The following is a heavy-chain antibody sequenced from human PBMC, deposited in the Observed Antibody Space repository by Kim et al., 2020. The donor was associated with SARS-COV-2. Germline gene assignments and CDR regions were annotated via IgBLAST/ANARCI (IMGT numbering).Heavy chain of an antibody. CDR1: GFTFSSYA. Sequence: GGSLRLSCAASGFTFSSYAMTWVRQAPGKGLEWVSAISGSAGSTYYADSVKGRFTVSRDNSKNTLYLQMNSLRAEDTAVYYCAKGIAVAGTATPKYYFDYWGQGTLVTVSS. J-gene: IGHJ4*02. V-gene: IGHV3-23*01. D-gene: IGHD6-19*01. CDR3: AKGIAVAGTATPKYYFDY. CDR2: ISGSAGST.